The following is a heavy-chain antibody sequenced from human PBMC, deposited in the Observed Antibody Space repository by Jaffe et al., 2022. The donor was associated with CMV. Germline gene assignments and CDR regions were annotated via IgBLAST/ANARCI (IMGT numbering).Heavy chain of an antibody. CDR1: GFTFSSYW. D-gene: IGHD3-22*01. V-gene: IGHV3-7*01. CDR3: ARVLPERDSSGYYSVNWFDP. Sequence: EVQLVESGGGLVQPGGSLRLSCAASGFTFSSYWMSWVRQAPGKGLEWVANIKQDGSEKYYVDSVKGRFTISRDNAKNSLYLQMNSLRAEDTAVYYCARVLPERDSSGYYSVNWFDPWGQGTLVTVSS. CDR2: IKQDGSEK. J-gene: IGHJ5*02.